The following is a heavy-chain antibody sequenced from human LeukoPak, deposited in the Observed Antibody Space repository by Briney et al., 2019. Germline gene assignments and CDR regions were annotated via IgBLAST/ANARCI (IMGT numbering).Heavy chain of an antibody. CDR3: TTGTGQALCYYYMDV. D-gene: IGHD1-14*01. CDR2: IKSKTDGGTT. CDR1: GFTFSNAW. Sequence: PGGSLRLSCAASGFTFSNAWMSWVRQAPGKGLEWVGHIKSKTDGGTTDYAAPVKGRFTISRDNSKNTLYLQVNSLKNEDTAVYYCTTGTGQALCYYYMDVWGKGTTVTVSS. J-gene: IGHJ6*03. V-gene: IGHV3-15*01.